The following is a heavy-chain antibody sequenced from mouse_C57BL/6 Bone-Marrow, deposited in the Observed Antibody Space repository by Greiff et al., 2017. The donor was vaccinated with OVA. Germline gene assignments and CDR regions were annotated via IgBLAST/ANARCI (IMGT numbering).Heavy chain of an antibody. V-gene: IGHV3-6*01. J-gene: IGHJ3*01. CDR3: ARDPPGFAY. CDR1: GYSITSGYY. CDR2: ISYDGSN. Sequence: EVKLQESGPGLVKPSQSLSLTCSVTGYSITSGYYWNWIRQFPGNKLEWMGYISYDGSNNYNPSLKNRISITRDTSKNQFFLKLNSVTTEDTATYYCARDPPGFAYWGQGTLVTVSA.